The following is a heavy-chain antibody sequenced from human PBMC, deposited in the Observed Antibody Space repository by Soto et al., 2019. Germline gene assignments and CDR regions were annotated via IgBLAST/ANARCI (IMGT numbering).Heavy chain of an antibody. CDR2: ISSSGSTI. Sequence: LRLSCAASGFTFSDYYMSWIRQAPGKGLEWVSYISSSGSTIYYADSVKGRFTISRDNAKNSLYLQMNSLRAEDTAVYYCARDRYGSGSYSTQDYYYGMDVWGQGTTVTVSS. CDR3: ARDRYGSGSYSTQDYYYGMDV. J-gene: IGHJ6*02. D-gene: IGHD3-10*01. V-gene: IGHV3-11*01. CDR1: GFTFSDYY.